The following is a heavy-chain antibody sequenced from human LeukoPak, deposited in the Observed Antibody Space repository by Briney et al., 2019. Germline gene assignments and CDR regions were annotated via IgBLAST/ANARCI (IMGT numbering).Heavy chain of an antibody. CDR2: ISAYSGNT. V-gene: IGHV1-18*01. CDR1: GYTFTSYG. J-gene: IGHJ4*02. CDR3: ARDGLRYNWNYDAFDY. D-gene: IGHD1-7*01. Sequence: ASVKVSCKASGYTFTSYGISWVRQAPGQGLEWMGWISAYSGNTNYAQKLQGRVTMTTDTSTSTAYMELRSLRSDDTAVYYCARDGLRYNWNYDAFDYWGQGTLVTVSS.